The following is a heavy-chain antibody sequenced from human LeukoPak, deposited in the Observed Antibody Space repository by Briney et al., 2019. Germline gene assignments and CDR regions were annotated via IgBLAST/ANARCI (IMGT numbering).Heavy chain of an antibody. CDR2: INHSGST. CDR1: GGSFSGYY. CDR3: ARGSSLRTIFGVVTPTCFDY. D-gene: IGHD3-3*01. J-gene: IGHJ4*02. Sequence: SETLSLTCAVYGGSFSGYYWSWIRQPPGKGLEWIGEINHSGSTNYNPSLKSRVTISVDTSKNQFSLKLSSVTAADTAVYYCARGSSLRTIFGVVTPTCFDYWGQGTLVTVSS. V-gene: IGHV4-34*01.